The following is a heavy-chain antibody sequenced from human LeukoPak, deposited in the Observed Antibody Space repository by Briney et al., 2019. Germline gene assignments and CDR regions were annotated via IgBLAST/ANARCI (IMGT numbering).Heavy chain of an antibody. J-gene: IGHJ4*02. CDR1: GYTFTGHY. D-gene: IGHD6-19*01. V-gene: IGHV1-2*02. Sequence: ASVKVSCKASGYTFTGHYKHWVRQAPGQGLEWMGWINPNNGGTDCAQKFQGRVTMTRDTSISTAYMELISLISDDTAIYYCARVRSSGFDYWGQGTLVTVSS. CDR2: INPNNGGT. CDR3: ARVRSSGFDY.